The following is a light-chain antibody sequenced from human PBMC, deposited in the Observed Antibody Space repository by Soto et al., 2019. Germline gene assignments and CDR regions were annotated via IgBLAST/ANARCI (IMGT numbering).Light chain of an antibody. V-gene: IGLV2-14*01. CDR1: SSDIGGYNY. CDR2: EVN. Sequence: QSVLTQPASVSGSPGQSITISCTATSSDIGGYNYVSWYQQHPGKAPKLMIYEVNNRPSGVSNRFSGSKSVNTASLTISGLQAEDEADYYCSSYTSSSTLVFGGGTKLTVL. CDR3: SSYTSSSTLV. J-gene: IGLJ2*01.